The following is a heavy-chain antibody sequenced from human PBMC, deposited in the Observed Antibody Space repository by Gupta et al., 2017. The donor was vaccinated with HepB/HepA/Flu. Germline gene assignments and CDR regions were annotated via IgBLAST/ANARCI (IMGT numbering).Heavy chain of an antibody. V-gene: IGHV4-39*01. D-gene: IGHD3-3*01. J-gene: IGHJ6*02. CDR1: GGSISSSSYY. Sequence: QLQLQESGPGLVKPSETLSLTCTVSGGSISSSSYYWGWIRQPPGKGLEWIGSIYYSGSTYYNPSLKSRVTISVDTSKNQFSLKLSSVTAADTAVYYCARIRLSDDCWSGGNYYYGMDVWGQGTTVTVAS. CDR3: ARIRLSDDCWSGGNYYYGMDV. CDR2: IYYSGST.